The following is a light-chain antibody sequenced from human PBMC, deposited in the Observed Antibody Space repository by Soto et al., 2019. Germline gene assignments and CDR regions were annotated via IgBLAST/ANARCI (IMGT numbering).Light chain of an antibody. CDR2: KAS. CDR1: QGISVC. CDR3: QHYNSYSEA. J-gene: IGKJ1*01. Sequence: IQLTQSPSSLSASVGDSVTITCRGSQGISVCLAGYQQKPGKAPKLLIYKASTLKSGVPARFSGSGSGTEFTLTISSRQPDDFATYYCQHYNSYSEAFGQGTKVDIK. V-gene: IGKV1-5*03.